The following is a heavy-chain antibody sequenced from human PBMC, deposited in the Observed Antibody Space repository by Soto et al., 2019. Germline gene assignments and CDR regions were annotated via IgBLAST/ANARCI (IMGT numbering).Heavy chain of an antibody. CDR2: IYATGTT. J-gene: IGHJ5*02. CDR3: VRDGTKTLRDWFDP. V-gene: IGHV4-4*07. D-gene: IGHD1-1*01. Sequence: AETLSLTCTVSVASISGFYWGWIRKSAGKGLEWIGRIYATGTTDYNPSLKSRVMMSVDTSKKQFSLKLRSVTAADTAVYYCVRDGTKTLRDWFDPWGQGISVTVSS. CDR1: VASISGFY.